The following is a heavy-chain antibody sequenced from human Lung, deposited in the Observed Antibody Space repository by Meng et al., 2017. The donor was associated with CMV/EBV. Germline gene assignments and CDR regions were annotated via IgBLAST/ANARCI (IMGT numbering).Heavy chain of an antibody. CDR2: IVVGSGNT. Sequence: SVXVSXXASGFTFTSSAVQWVRQARGQRLEWIGWIVVGSGNTNYAQKFQERVTITRDMSTSTAYMELSSLGSEDTAVYYCAAEALKEQWLVYYYGMDVWGQGTXVTVLL. D-gene: IGHD6-19*01. CDR1: GFTFTSSA. CDR3: AAEALKEQWLVYYYGMDV. V-gene: IGHV1-58*01. J-gene: IGHJ6*02.